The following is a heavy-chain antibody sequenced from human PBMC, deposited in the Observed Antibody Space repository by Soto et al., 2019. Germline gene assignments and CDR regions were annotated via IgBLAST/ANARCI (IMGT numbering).Heavy chain of an antibody. V-gene: IGHV1-2*02. Sequence: QVQLVQSGAEVKKPGASVKVSCKPSGYTFTDLYIHWVRQAPGLGLEWMGWIDTNSGASRKTQKFQGSLTMTRDTSTSTVYMELSILRFDDTIVYFLAGDNYGLLDYRGQGTLVSAS. D-gene: IGHD3-16*01. CDR2: IDTNSGAS. J-gene: IGHJ4*02. CDR3: AGDNYGLLDY. CDR1: GYTFTDLY.